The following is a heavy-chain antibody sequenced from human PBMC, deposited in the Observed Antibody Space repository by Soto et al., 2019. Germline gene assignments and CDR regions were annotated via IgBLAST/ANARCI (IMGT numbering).Heavy chain of an antibody. CDR1: GFTFSSYG. V-gene: IGHV3-33*01. CDR3: ARDSATTAFDY. D-gene: IGHD4-17*01. Sequence: QVQLVESGGGVDQPGRSLRLSWAASGFTFSSYGMHWVRQAPGKRLEWVAVTSHEASNKYYADSVKGRFTISRDNSNNTLYLQMNSLRAEDTAVYYCARDSATTAFDYWGQGPLVTVSS. CDR2: TSHEASNK. J-gene: IGHJ4*02.